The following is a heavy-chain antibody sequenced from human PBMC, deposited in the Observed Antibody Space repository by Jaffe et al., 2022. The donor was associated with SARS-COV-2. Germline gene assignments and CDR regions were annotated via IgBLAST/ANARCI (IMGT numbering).Heavy chain of an antibody. D-gene: IGHD3-3*01. J-gene: IGHJ4*02. CDR2: ISSSGSTI. CDR1: GFTFSSYE. CDR3: ARDGGDFWSGYPDY. V-gene: IGHV3-48*03. Sequence: EVQLVESGGGLVQPGGSLRLSCAASGFTFSSYEMNWVRQAPGKGLEWVSYISSSGSTIYYADSVKGRFTISRDNAKNSLYLQMNSLRAEDTAVYYCARDGGDFWSGYPDYWGQGTLVTVSS.